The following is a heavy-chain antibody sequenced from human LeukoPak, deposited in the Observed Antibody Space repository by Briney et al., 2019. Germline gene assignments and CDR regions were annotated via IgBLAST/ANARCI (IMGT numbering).Heavy chain of an antibody. J-gene: IGHJ6*02. CDR2: IIPILGIA. CDR1: GGTFSSYA. Sequence: ASVKVSCKASGGTFSSYAISWVRQAPGQGLEWMGRIIPILGIANYAQKFQGRVTITADKSTSTAYMELSSLRSEDTAVYYCARCGYSYGYDYCYGMDVWGQGTTVTVSS. CDR3: ARCGYSYGYDYCYGMDV. V-gene: IGHV1-69*04. D-gene: IGHD5-18*01.